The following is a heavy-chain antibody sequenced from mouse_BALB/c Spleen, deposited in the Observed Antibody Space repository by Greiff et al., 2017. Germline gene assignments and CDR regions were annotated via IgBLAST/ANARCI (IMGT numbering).Heavy chain of an antibody. J-gene: IGHJ3*01. CDR2: IYPYNGGT. V-gene: IGHV1S29*02. D-gene: IGHD1-1*01. Sequence: VQLQQSGPELVKPGASVKISCKASGYTFTDYNMHWVKQSHGKSLEWIGYIYPYNGGTGYNQKFKSKATLTVDNSSSTAYMELRSLTSEDSAVYYCARRYYGSRSFAYWGQGTLVTVSA. CDR1: GYTFTDYN. CDR3: ARRYYGSRSFAY.